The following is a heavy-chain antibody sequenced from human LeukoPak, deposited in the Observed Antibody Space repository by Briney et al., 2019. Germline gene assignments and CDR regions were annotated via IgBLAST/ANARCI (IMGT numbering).Heavy chain of an antibody. J-gene: IGHJ4*02. CDR1: GYSFTSYW. D-gene: IGHD1-1*01. CDR2: IYPGDSDT. CDR3: AIRTETTGCYYFAY. V-gene: IGHV5-51*01. Sequence: GESLKISCKGSGYSFTSYWIGWVRQMPGKGLEWMGIIYPGDSDTRYSPSFQGQVTISADKSISTAYLQWSSLKASDTAMYYCAIRTETTGCYYFAYGAQETLVPASP.